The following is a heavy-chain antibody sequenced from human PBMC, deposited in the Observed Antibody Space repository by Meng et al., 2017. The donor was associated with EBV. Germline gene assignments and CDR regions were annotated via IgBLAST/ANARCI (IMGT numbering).Heavy chain of an antibody. V-gene: IGHV4-34*01. CDR2: INHSGST. CDR3: ARGGGNRGGIVGATYRLNWFDP. D-gene: IGHD1-26*01. J-gene: IGHJ5*02. Sequence: QVQLQQWGAGLLKPSETLSLTCAVYGWSFSGYYWSWIRQPPGKGLEWIGEINHSGSTNYNPSLKSRVTISVDTSKNQFSLNLSSVTAADTAVYYCARGGGNRGGIVGATYRLNWFDPWGQGTLVTVSS. CDR1: GWSFSGYY.